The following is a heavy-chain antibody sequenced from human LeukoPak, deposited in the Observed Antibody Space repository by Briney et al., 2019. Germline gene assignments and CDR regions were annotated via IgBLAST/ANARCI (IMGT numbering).Heavy chain of an antibody. Sequence: ASVKVSCKASGYTFTGYYMHWVRQAPGQGLEWMGWINPNSGGTNYAQKFQGRVTMTRDTSISTAYMELSRLRSDDTAVYYCATLKDYGDYRDVFDYWGQGTLVTVSS. J-gene: IGHJ4*02. CDR1: GYTFTGYY. CDR3: ATLKDYGDYRDVFDY. D-gene: IGHD4-17*01. CDR2: INPNSGGT. V-gene: IGHV1-2*02.